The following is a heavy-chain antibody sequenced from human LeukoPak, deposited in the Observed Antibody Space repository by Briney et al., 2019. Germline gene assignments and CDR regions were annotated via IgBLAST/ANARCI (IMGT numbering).Heavy chain of an antibody. CDR3: ARAIYGDYAFRWLAIDY. V-gene: IGHV3-48*03. J-gene: IGHJ4*02. Sequence: GGSLRLSCAASGFTFSSYEMNWVRQAPGKGLEWVSYISSSGSTIYYADSVKGRFTISRDNAKNSLYLQVNSLRAEDTAVYYCARAIYGDYAFRWLAIDYWGQGTLVTVSS. CDR2: ISSSGSTI. D-gene: IGHD4-17*01. CDR1: GFTFSSYE.